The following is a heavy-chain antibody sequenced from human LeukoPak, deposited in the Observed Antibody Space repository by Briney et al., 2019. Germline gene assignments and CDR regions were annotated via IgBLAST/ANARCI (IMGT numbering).Heavy chain of an antibody. Sequence: GGSLRLSCTASGFTFSDYAMSWVRQAPGKGLEWVSGISGSGGSIRYADSVKGRFTISRDNSKNTLYLQMNSLRAEDTAVYYCAKLSSSWPFDYWGQGTLVTVSS. D-gene: IGHD6-13*01. CDR1: GFTFSDYA. V-gene: IGHV3-23*01. CDR2: ISGSGGSI. J-gene: IGHJ4*02. CDR3: AKLSSSWPFDY.